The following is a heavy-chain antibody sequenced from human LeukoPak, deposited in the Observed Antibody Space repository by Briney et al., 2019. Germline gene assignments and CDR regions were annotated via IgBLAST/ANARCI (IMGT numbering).Heavy chain of an antibody. CDR2: ISAYNGNT. CDR1: GYTFTSYG. V-gene: IGHV1-18*01. Sequence: ASVKVSCKASGYTFTSYGISWVRQAPGQGLEWMGWISAYNGNTNYAQKFQGRVTMTRDTSISTAYMELSRLRSDDTAVYYCAHLGGVVINPNFDYWGQGTLVTVSS. CDR3: AHLGGVVINPNFDY. J-gene: IGHJ4*02. D-gene: IGHD3-22*01.